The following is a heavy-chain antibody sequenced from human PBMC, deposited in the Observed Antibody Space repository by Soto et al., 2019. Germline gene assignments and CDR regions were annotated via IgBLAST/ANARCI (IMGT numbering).Heavy chain of an antibody. CDR1: GFTFSSYS. CDR3: ARLQIVATIPSSAGMDV. V-gene: IGHV3-21*01. CDR2: ISSSSSYI. Sequence: GGSLRLSCAASGFTFSSYSMNWVRQAPGKGLEWVSSISSSSSYIYYADSVKGRFTISRDNAKNSLYLQMNSLRAEDTAVYYCARLQIVATIPSSAGMDVWGQGTTVTVSS. D-gene: IGHD5-12*01. J-gene: IGHJ6*02.